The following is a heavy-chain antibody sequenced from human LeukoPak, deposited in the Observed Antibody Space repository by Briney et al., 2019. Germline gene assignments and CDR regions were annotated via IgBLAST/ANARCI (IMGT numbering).Heavy chain of an antibody. CDR3: ARHAGYSSSWRYFDY. Sequence: ASVKVSCKASGYTFTGYYMHWVRQAPGQGLEWMGWMNPNSGNTGYAQKFQGRVTMTRNTSISTAYMELSSLRSEDTAVYYCARHAGYSSSWRYFDYWGQGTLVTVSS. V-gene: IGHV1-8*02. J-gene: IGHJ4*02. D-gene: IGHD6-13*01. CDR2: MNPNSGNT. CDR1: GYTFTGYY.